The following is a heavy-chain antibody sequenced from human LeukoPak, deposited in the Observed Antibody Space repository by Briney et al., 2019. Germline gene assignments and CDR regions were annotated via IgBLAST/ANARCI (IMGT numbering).Heavy chain of an antibody. CDR2: IYHSGST. Sequence: SETLSLTCTVSGYSISSGYYWGWGRQPPGEGLGWIGSIYHSGSTYYNPSLKSRVTISVDTSKNQFSLKLSSVTAADTAVYYCGRSYDSSGYIDYWGQGTLVTVSS. J-gene: IGHJ4*02. CDR3: GRSYDSSGYIDY. CDR1: GYSISSGYY. D-gene: IGHD3-22*01. V-gene: IGHV4-38-2*02.